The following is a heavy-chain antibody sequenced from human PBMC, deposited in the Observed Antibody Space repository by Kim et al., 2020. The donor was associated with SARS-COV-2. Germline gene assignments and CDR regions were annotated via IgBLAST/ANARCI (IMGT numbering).Heavy chain of an antibody. CDR3: ASVEQQLVPDAEYFQH. D-gene: IGHD6-13*01. V-gene: IGHV1-46*01. CDR2: INPSGGST. Sequence: ASVKVSCKASGYTFTSYYMHWVRQAPGQGLEWMGIINPSGGSTSYAQKFQGRVTMTRDTSTSTVYMELSSLRSEDTAVYYCASVEQQLVPDAEYFQHWGQGTLVTVSS. CDR1: GYTFTSYY. J-gene: IGHJ1*01.